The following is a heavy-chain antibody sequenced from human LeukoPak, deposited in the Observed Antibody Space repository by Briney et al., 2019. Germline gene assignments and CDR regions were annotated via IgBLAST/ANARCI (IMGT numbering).Heavy chain of an antibody. D-gene: IGHD6-19*01. CDR3: ARGQGGSGSSFDY. V-gene: IGHV3-21*01. Sequence: KPGGPLRLSCAASGFTFSSYSMNWVRQAPGKGLEWVSSISSSSSYIYYADSVKGRFTISRDNAKNSLYLQMNSLRAEDTAVYYCARGQGGSGSSFDYWGQGTLVTVSS. CDR2: ISSSSSYI. CDR1: GFTFSSYS. J-gene: IGHJ4*02.